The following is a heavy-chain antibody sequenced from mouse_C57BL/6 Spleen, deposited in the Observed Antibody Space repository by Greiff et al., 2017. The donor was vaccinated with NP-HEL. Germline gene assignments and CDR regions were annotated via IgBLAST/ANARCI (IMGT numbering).Heavy chain of an antibody. D-gene: IGHD1-1*01. V-gene: IGHV1-9*01. J-gene: IGHJ3*01. CDR1: GYTFTGYW. Sequence: QVQLKESGAELMKPGASVKISCKATGYTFTGYWIEWVKQRPGHGLEWIGEILPGSGSTNYNEKFKGKATFTADTSSNTAYMKLSSLTTEDSAIYYCASGSRAWFAYWGQGTLVTVSA. CDR2: ILPGSGST. CDR3: ASGSRAWFAY.